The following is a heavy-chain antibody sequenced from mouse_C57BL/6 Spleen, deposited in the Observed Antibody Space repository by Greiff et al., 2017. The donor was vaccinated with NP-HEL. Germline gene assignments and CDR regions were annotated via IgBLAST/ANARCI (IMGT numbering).Heavy chain of an antibody. Sequence: VQLVESGAELVKPGASVKISCKASGYAFSSYWMNWVKQRPGKGLEWIGQIYPGDGDTNYNGKFKGKATLTADKSSSTAYMQLSSLTSEDSAVYFCARLGPYYFDYWGQGTTLTVSS. V-gene: IGHV1-80*01. J-gene: IGHJ2*01. D-gene: IGHD4-1*01. CDR1: GYAFSSYW. CDR3: ARLGPYYFDY. CDR2: IYPGDGDT.